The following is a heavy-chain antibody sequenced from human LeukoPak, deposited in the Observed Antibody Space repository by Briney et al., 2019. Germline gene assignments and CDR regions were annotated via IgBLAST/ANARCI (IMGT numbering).Heavy chain of an antibody. CDR1: GFTFSSYG. CDR3: AKASWGSGSSYYSYMDD. J-gene: IGHJ6*03. CDR2: ISGSGGST. D-gene: IGHD3-10*01. Sequence: GGSLRLSCAASGFTFSSYGMTWVRQAPGKGLEWVSAISGSGGSTYYADSVKGRFTISRDNSKNTLYLQMNSLRAEDTAVYYCAKASWGSGSSYYSYMDDWGQGTTVTVSS. V-gene: IGHV3-23*01.